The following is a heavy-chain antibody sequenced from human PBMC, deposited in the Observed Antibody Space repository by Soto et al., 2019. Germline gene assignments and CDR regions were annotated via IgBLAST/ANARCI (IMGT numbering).Heavy chain of an antibody. J-gene: IGHJ4*02. V-gene: IGHV3-30*03. CDR2: ISSDGSNK. CDR1: GFTFSSYG. CDR3: AGGYYFFDY. D-gene: IGHD3-10*01. Sequence: QVQLVESGGGVVQPGRSLRFSCAASGFTFSSYGMHWVRQAPGKGLEWVAVISSDGSNKHYGDSVKGRFTISRDNSKNTLYLQMNSLRAEDTAVYYCAGGYYFFDYWGQGTLVTVSS.